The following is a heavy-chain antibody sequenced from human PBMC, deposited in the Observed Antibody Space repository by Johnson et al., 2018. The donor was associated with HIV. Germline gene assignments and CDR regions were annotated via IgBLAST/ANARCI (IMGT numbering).Heavy chain of an antibody. Sequence: VQLVESGGGLVQPGGSLRLSCAASGFNFRDYDMHWVRQATGKHLEWVSGIALAGATHYSDSVKGRFTISKDDAKSSIYLQMNSLSAGETAVYYCVRGVAGVPGLDDVFGVWGQGTMVTVSA. D-gene: IGHD3/OR15-3a*01. CDR1: GFNFRDYD. V-gene: IGHV3-13*01. CDR2: IALAGAT. CDR3: VRGVAGVPGLDDVFGV. J-gene: IGHJ3*01.